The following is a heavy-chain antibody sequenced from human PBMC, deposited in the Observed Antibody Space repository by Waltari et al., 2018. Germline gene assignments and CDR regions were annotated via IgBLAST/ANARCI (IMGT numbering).Heavy chain of an antibody. D-gene: IGHD5-12*01. Sequence: QVQLVQSGAAVKKTGASVKVSCKASGYTFTSYDINWVRQATGQGLEGMGWMKPNSCNTGYAQKFQGNVTMTKDTAIITAYMELSSLRSEDTAVYYCTRGLRWLQNSDYLVQGTLVTVPS. J-gene: IGHJ4*02. CDR1: GYTFTSYD. CDR3: TRGLRWLQNSDY. V-gene: IGHV1-8*01. CDR2: MKPNSCNT.